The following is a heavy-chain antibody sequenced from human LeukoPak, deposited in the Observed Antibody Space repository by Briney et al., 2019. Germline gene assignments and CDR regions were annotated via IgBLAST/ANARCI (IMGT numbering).Heavy chain of an antibody. CDR1: GLTFSSYA. J-gene: IGHJ4*02. CDR2: ISGSGGST. D-gene: IGHD4-11*01. Sequence: GGSLTLSCAASGLTFSSYAMSWVRQAPGKGLEWVSYISGSGGSTYYADSEKRLFTISRDNSKNTLYPKMNSLRAEDTAVYYCAKSHPAAYSNYGGYWGQGTLVTVSS. CDR3: AKSHPAAYSNYGGY. V-gene: IGHV3-23*01.